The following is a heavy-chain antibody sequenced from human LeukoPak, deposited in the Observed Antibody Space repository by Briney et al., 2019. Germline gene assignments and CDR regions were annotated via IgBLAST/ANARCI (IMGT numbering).Heavy chain of an antibody. J-gene: IGHJ4*02. CDR2: INSYNGNT. CDR1: GYTFSSYG. V-gene: IGHV1-18*01. Sequence: GASVKVSCKASGYTFSSYGINWVRQAPGQGLEWMGWINSYNGNTNYAQKFQDRVTLTTDTSTSTAYMELRSLRSDDTAIYYCARDRPSHIRLGYWGQGSLVTVSS. CDR3: ARDRPSHIRLGY.